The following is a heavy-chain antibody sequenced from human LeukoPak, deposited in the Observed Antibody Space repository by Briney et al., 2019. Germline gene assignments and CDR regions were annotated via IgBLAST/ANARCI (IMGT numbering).Heavy chain of an antibody. D-gene: IGHD1-14*01. CDR1: GFTFSNSW. Sequence: GGSLRLSCAASGFTFSNSWMHWVRQAPGKGPVWVARIKTDGSSTSYADSVKGRFTISRDNAKNTLYLQMNSLRAEDTAVYYCARNGLTAAFDIWGQGTVVTVSS. V-gene: IGHV3-74*01. CDR2: IKTDGSST. CDR3: ARNGLTAAFDI. J-gene: IGHJ3*02.